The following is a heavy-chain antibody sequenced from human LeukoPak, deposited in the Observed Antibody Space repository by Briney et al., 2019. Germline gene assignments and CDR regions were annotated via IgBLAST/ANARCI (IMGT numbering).Heavy chain of an antibody. CDR2: INHSGST. CDR3: ARVKRVDRHYYYYYGMDV. CDR1: GGSFSGYY. Sequence: SETPSLTCAVYGGSFSGYYRSWIRQPPGKGLEWIGEINHSGSTNYNPSLKSRVTISVDTSKNQFSLKLSSVTAADTAVYYCARVKRVDRHYYYYYGMDVWGQGTTVTVSS. V-gene: IGHV4-34*01. J-gene: IGHJ6*02. D-gene: IGHD2-15*01.